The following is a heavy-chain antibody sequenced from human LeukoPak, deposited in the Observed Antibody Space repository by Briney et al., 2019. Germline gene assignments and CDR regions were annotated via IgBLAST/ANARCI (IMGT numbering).Heavy chain of an antibody. CDR2: IWYDGSKK. Sequence: GGSLRLSCAASGFTFSSYGMHWVRQAPGKGLEWVVVIWYDGSKKYYADSVKGRLTVSRDNSKNTLYLQMNSLRAEDTAVYYCARDGRGMDVWGQGTTATVSS. J-gene: IGHJ6*02. D-gene: IGHD1-1*01. CDR1: GFTFSSYG. V-gene: IGHV3-33*01. CDR3: ARDGRGMDV.